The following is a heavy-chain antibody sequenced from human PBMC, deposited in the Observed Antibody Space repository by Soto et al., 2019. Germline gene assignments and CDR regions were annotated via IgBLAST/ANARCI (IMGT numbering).Heavy chain of an antibody. CDR1: GGSISSSSYY. CDR3: WVVIHPYYYMDV. Sequence: SETLSLTCTVSGGSISSSSYYWGWIRQPPGKGLEWIGSIYYSGSTYYNPSLKSRVTISVDTSKNQFSLKLSSVTAAXTXVYYCWVVIHPYYYMDVWGKGTTVTVSS. V-gene: IGHV4-39*01. CDR2: IYYSGST. D-gene: IGHD3-22*01. J-gene: IGHJ6*03.